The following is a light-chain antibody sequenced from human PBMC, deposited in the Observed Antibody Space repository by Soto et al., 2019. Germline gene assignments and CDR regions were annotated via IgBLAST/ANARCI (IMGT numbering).Light chain of an antibody. CDR2: EVS. V-gene: IGLV2-14*01. CDR3: TSYTSGSTLYV. Sequence: QSALTQPASVSGSPGQSITMSCTGTSSDVGGYNYVSWYQQHPGKAPKLMIYEVSNRPSGVSNRFSGSKSGNTASLTISGLQAEDDADYYCTSYTSGSTLYVFGTGTKVTVL. J-gene: IGLJ1*01. CDR1: SSDVGGYNY.